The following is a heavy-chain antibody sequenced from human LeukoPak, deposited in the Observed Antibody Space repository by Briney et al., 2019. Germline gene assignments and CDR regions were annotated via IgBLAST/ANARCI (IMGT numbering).Heavy chain of an antibody. CDR1: GFSFSSHG. CDR3: ARAYSSSWYGSAFDI. CDR2: IRFNGAFT. Sequence: GGSLRLSCAAAGFSFSSHGMYWVRQAPGKGLEWLAFIRFNGAFTYFGDSVKGRFTISRDNAKNTLYLQMNSLRAEDTAVYYCARAYSSSWYGSAFDIWGQGIMVTVSS. V-gene: IGHV3-30*02. D-gene: IGHD6-13*01. J-gene: IGHJ3*02.